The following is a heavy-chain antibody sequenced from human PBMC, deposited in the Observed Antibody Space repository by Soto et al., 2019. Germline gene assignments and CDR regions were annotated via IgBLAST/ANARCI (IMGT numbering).Heavy chain of an antibody. V-gene: IGHV1-69*06. CDR2: IIPIFGTA. CDR3: APLGGTAMVKIDY. Sequence: QVQLVQSGAEVKKPGSSVKVSCKASGGTFSSYAISWVRQAPGQGLEWMGGIIPIFGTANYAQKFQGRVTITADKSTSTAYMELGSLRSEERAVYYCAPLGGTAMVKIDYWGQGTLVTVSS. D-gene: IGHD5-18*01. CDR1: GGTFSSYA. J-gene: IGHJ4*02.